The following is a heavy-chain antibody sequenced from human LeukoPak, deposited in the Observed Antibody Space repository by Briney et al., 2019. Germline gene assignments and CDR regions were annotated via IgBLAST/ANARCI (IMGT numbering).Heavy chain of an antibody. J-gene: IGHJ3*01. Sequence: WASVKVSCKTSGFTFSRSAVQWVRQARGQGLEWIGWIGVGGGNTNYAQRFQDRVTITRDMSTRTAYMELSSLRSEDTAVYYCAVEIYGGKTDCCTFDFWGPGTPVTVSS. CDR3: AVEIYGGKTDCCTFDF. D-gene: IGHD4-23*01. V-gene: IGHV1-58*01. CDR2: IGVGGGNT. CDR1: GFTFSRSA.